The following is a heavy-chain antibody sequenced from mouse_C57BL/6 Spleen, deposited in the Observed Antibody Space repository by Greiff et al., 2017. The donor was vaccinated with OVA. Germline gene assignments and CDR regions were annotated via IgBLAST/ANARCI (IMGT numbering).Heavy chain of an antibody. V-gene: IGHV1-26*01. Sequence: VQLQQSGPELVKPGASVKISCKASGYTFTDYYMNWVKQSHGKSLEWIGDINPNNGGTSYNQKFKGKATLTVDKSSSTAYMELRSLTSEDSAVYYCARGGPYYYGSSYAMDYWGQGTSVTVSS. D-gene: IGHD1-1*01. J-gene: IGHJ4*01. CDR1: GYTFTDYY. CDR3: ARGGPYYYGSSYAMDY. CDR2: INPNNGGT.